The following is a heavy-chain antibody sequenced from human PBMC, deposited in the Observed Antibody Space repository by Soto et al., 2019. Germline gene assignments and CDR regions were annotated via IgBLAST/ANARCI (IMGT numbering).Heavy chain of an antibody. CDR2: FDPGDGET. D-gene: IGHD3-9*01. CDR1: GYTFTSYG. V-gene: IGHV1-24*01. J-gene: IGHJ6*03. CDR3: RVLRYFDWLPSYYYYMAV. Sequence: GASVKVSCKASGYTFTSYGISWVRQAPGQGLEWMGGFDPGDGETIYAQKFQGRVTMTEDTSTDTAYMELSSLRSEDTAVYYCRVLRYFDWLPSYYYYMAVWGKGTTVTVSS.